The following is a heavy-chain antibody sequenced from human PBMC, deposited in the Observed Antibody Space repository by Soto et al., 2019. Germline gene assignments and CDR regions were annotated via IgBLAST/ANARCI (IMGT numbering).Heavy chain of an antibody. D-gene: IGHD3-3*01. J-gene: IGHJ5*02. V-gene: IGHV1-46*03. CDR3: ARAFTIFGVVIITWFDP. CDR1: GYTFTGYY. Sequence: GASVKVSCKASGYTFTGYYMHWVRQAPGQGLEWMGIINPSGGSTSYAQKFQGRVTMTRDTSTSTVYTELSSLRSEDTAVYYCARAFTIFGVVIITWFDPWGQGTLVTVSS. CDR2: INPSGGST.